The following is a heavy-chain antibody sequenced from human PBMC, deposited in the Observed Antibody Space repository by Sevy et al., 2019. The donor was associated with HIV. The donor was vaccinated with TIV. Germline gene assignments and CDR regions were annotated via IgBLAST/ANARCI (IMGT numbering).Heavy chain of an antibody. CDR3: ARDVLYYDFWSGYCDY. CDR2: INHSGST. Sequence: SETLSLTCAVYGGSFSGYYWSWIRQPPGKGLEWIGEINHSGSTNYNPSLKSRVTISVDTSKNQFSLKLSSVTAADTAVYYCARDVLYYDFWSGYCDYWGQGTLVTVSS. CDR1: GGSFSGYY. D-gene: IGHD3-3*01. V-gene: IGHV4-34*01. J-gene: IGHJ4*02.